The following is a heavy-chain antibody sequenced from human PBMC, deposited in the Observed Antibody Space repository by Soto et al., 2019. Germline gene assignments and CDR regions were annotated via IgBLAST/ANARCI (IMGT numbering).Heavy chain of an antibody. CDR2: IYYSGST. V-gene: IGHV4-30-4*01. CDR3: ARNFITIFGVVRWFDP. Sequence: PSETLSLSYTVSGGSISSGDYYWSWIRQPPGKGLEWIGYIYYSGSTYYNPSLKSRVTISVDTSKNQFSLKLSSVTAADTAVYYCARNFITIFGVVRWFDPWGQGTLVTVSS. D-gene: IGHD3-3*01. J-gene: IGHJ5*02. CDR1: GGSISSGDYY.